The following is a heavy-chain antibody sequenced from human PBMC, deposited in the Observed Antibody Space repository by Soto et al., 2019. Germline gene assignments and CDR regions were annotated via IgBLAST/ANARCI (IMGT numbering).Heavy chain of an antibody. CDR1: GVTFSSYA. D-gene: IGHD6-6*01. J-gene: IGHJ4*02. V-gene: IGHV3-23*01. CDR2: ISGSGGST. CDR3: AKEEQLGPEAPSGY. Sequence: EVQLLESGGGLVQPGGSLRLSCAASGVTFSSYAMSWVRQSPGKGLEWVSAISGSGGSTYYADSVKGLFTISRDNSKNTLYLQMNSLRAEDTDVYYCAKEEQLGPEAPSGYWGQGTLVTVSS.